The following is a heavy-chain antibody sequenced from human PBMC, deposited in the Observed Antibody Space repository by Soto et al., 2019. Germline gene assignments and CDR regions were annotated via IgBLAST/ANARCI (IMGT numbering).Heavy chain of an antibody. V-gene: IGHV1-46*01. J-gene: IGHJ4*02. CDR2: INPSGVTT. CDR1: GYALSSYH. CDR3: ARALPRSSGYSYGALDY. Sequence: QVQLVQSGAEVKKPGASVRVSCKASGYALSSYHMHWVRQAPGQGLEWMGIINPSGVTTAYAQKFQGRGTVTRDTSTSTVYMDLSGLRSEDTAVYYCARALPRSSGYSYGALDYWGQGTLVTVS. D-gene: IGHD5-18*01.